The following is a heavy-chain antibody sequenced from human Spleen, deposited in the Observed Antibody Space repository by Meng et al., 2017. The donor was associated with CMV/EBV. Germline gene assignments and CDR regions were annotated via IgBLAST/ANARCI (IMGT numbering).Heavy chain of an antibody. CDR1: GFNFKSYA. Sequence: GGSLRLSCAASGFNFKSYAMHWVRQAPGKGLEWVAVISYDGSKKNYADSVRGRITISRDNAKNSLYLQMNSLRAEDTAVYYCARYSSTSCYSTNIGCYYGMDVWGQGTSVTVSS. CDR2: ISYDGSKK. CDR3: ARYSSTSCYSTNIGCYYGMDV. J-gene: IGHJ6*02. D-gene: IGHD2-2*01. V-gene: IGHV3-30-3*01.